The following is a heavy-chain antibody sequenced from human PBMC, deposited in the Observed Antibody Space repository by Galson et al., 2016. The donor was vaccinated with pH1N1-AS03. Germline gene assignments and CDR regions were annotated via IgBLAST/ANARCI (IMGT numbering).Heavy chain of an antibody. CDR1: GYSFTKNW. Sequence: QSGAEVKKPGESLKISCKGSGYSFTKNWIGWVRQMPRKGLEWMGFIYPIDSDTRYSPAFQGQVTISVDKSINTAYLQWSSLKAADTAIYYCARHGLESTLSAWFDPWGQGTLVTVSS. CDR2: IYPIDSDT. V-gene: IGHV5-51*01. CDR3: ARHGLESTLSAWFDP. D-gene: IGHD2-15*01. J-gene: IGHJ5*02.